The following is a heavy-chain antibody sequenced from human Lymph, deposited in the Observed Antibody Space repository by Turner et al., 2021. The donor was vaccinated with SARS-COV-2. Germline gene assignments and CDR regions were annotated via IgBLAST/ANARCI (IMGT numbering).Heavy chain of an antibody. J-gene: IGHJ3*02. CDR2: IIPILGIA. V-gene: IGHV1-69*10. CDR1: GGTFSTDV. Sequence: QVQLVQSGAEVKTPGSSVKVSCKASGGTFSTDVISWVRQAPGQGLEWRGGIIPILGIANYAQKFQGRVTITADKSTSTAYMELSSLRSEDTAVYHCARRHSGNYDAFDIWGQGTMVTVSS. CDR3: ARRHSGNYDAFDI. D-gene: IGHD1-26*01.